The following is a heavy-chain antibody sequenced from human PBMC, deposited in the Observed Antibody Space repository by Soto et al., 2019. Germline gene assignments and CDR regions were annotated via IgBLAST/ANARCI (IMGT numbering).Heavy chain of an antibody. J-gene: IGHJ4*02. CDR3: AKLPRPAYYDFWSGYGEGSPKGSFDY. V-gene: IGHV3-30*18. CDR2: ISYDGSNK. D-gene: IGHD3-3*01. Sequence: QVQLVESGGGVVQPGRSLRLSCAASGFTFSSYGMHWVRQAPGKGLEWVAVISYDGSNKYYADSVKGRFTISRDNSKNTLYLQMNSLRAEDTAVYYCAKLPRPAYYDFWSGYGEGSPKGSFDYWGQGTLVTVSS. CDR1: GFTFSSYG.